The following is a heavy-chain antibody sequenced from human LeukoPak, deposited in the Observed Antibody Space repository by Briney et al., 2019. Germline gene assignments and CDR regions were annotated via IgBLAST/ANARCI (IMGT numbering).Heavy chain of an antibody. J-gene: IGHJ4*01. Sequence: GASVKVSCKASGYTFTSYGISWVRQAPGQGLEWMGWLSAYNGNTNYAQKLQGRVTMTTDTSTSTAYMELRSLRSDDTAVYYCARAQYSSSSLYPFDYWGHGTLVTVSS. CDR1: GYTFTSYG. CDR3: ARAQYSSSSLYPFDY. CDR2: LSAYNGNT. V-gene: IGHV1-18*01. D-gene: IGHD6-6*01.